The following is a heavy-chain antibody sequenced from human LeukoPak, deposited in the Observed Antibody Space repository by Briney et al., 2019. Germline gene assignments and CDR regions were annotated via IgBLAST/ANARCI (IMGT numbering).Heavy chain of an antibody. CDR2: IYHSGST. V-gene: IGHV4-61*08. J-gene: IGHJ6*03. CDR3: ARVGGRIWGWYMDV. Sequence: SETLSLTCTVSGGSISSGGYYWSWIRQPPGKGLEWIGYIYHSGSTYYNPSLKSRVTISVDTSKNQFSLKLSSVTAADTAVYYCARVGGRIWGWYMDVWGKGTTVTVSS. D-gene: IGHD1-26*01. CDR1: GGSISSGGYY.